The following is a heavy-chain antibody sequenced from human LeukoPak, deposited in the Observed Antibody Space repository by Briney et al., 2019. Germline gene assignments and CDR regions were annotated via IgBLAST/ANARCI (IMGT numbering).Heavy chain of an antibody. J-gene: IGHJ3*02. CDR1: RYTVTTYY. V-gene: IGHV1-46*01. D-gene: IGHD3-22*01. CDR3: ARDMFNGYYLGACDI. CDR2: INPSGGST. Sequence: SVRVSCTPARYTVTTYYIYWVRQAAGQGLEWMGIINPSGGSTGYAEKFQGRVTRTRDTSTSTVYMELSSLRSEDTSMYYCARDMFNGYYLGACDIWGEGTVVTVSS.